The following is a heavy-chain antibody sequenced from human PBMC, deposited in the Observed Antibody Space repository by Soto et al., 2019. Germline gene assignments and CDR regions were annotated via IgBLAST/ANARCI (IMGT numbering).Heavy chain of an antibody. J-gene: IGHJ5*02. CDR1: GGSISSSTYF. CDR3: TNSNWFDP. V-gene: IGHV4-39*01. D-gene: IGHD3-10*01. Sequence: QLQLQESGPGLVKPSETLSLTCTVSGGSISSSTYFWGWIRQPPGKGLEWIGNIYYSGSTYYNPSLKSRVSISVDTSKDQCSLKLTSVTAADTAVYYCTNSNWFDPWGQGTLVTVSS. CDR2: IYYSGST.